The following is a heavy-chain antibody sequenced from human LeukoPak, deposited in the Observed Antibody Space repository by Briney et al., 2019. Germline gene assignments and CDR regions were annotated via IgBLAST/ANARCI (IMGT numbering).Heavy chain of an antibody. V-gene: IGHV3-23*01. CDR3: AKEPPGIAAAGWVFDY. CDR2: MSGSGGST. CDR1: GFTFSSYA. D-gene: IGHD6-13*01. J-gene: IGHJ4*02. Sequence: PGGSLRLSCAASGFTFSSYAMSWVRQAPGKGLEWVSAMSGSGGSTYYADSMKGRFTISRDNSKNTLYLQMNSLRAEDTAVYYCAKEPPGIAAAGWVFDYWGQGTLVTVSS.